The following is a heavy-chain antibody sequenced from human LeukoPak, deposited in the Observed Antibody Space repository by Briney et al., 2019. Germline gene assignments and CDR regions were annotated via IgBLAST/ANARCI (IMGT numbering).Heavy chain of an antibody. V-gene: IGHV3-7*01. CDR1: GFTFSTYW. D-gene: IGHD4-17*01. CDR3: ARSYSGDYIYFDY. J-gene: IGHJ4*02. Sequence: GESLRLSCAASGFTFSTYWMTWVRQAAGKGLEWVANIKEDGSEKYYVDSVKGRFTISRDNAKNSLYLLMISVRAEDTAVYYCARSYSGDYIYFDYWGQGTLVTVSS. CDR2: IKEDGSEK.